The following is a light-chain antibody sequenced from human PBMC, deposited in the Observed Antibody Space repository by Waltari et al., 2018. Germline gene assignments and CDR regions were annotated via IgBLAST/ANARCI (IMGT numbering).Light chain of an antibody. V-gene: IGLV2-14*01. CDR1: SADVGGYNS. CDR2: EVS. Sequence: QSALTQPASVSGSPGQSITISCTGTSADVGGYNSVSWYQQYPGKAPQLMIYEVSLRPSGISNRFSGSKSGNTATLTISGLQAEDEADYYCSSKTSASGVFGTGTTVTVL. J-gene: IGLJ1*01. CDR3: SSKTSASGV.